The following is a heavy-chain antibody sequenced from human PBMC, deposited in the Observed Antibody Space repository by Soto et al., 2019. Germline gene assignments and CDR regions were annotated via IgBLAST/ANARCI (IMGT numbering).Heavy chain of an antibody. J-gene: IGHJ5*02. CDR3: ARDHCSGGSCYFSRSWFDP. Sequence: VKVSCKASGYTFTSYGISWVRQAPGQGLEWMGWISAYNGNTNYAQKLQGRVTMTTDTSTSTAYMELRSLRSDDTAVYYCARDHCSGGSCYFSRSWFDPWGQGTLVTVSS. V-gene: IGHV1-18*01. CDR2: ISAYNGNT. D-gene: IGHD2-15*01. CDR1: GYTFTSYG.